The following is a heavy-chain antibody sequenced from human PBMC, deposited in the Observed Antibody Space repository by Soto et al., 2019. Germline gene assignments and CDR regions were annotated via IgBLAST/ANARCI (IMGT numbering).Heavy chain of an antibody. Sequence: QVQLVQSGAEVKKPGSSVKVSCKASGGTFSSYAISWVRQAPGQGLEWIGGIIPIFGTANYAQKLQGRVTNTADESTSTAYMELSSLRCEDTAVYYCASQLEPPYYWFDPWGQGTLVTVSS. D-gene: IGHD1-1*01. V-gene: IGHV1-69*12. CDR1: GGTFSSYA. CDR3: ASQLEPPYYWFDP. CDR2: IIPIFGTA. J-gene: IGHJ5*02.